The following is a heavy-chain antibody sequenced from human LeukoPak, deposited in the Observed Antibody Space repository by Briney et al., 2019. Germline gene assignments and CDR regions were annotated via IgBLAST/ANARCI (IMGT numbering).Heavy chain of an antibody. CDR3: AADFPDSSGYFGDY. Sequence: ASVKVSCKASGYTFTSYDINWVRQATGQGLEWMGWMNPNSGNTGYAQKFRGRVTMTRNTSISTAYMELSSLRSEDTAVYYCAADFPDSSGYFGDYWGQGTLVTVSS. J-gene: IGHJ4*02. D-gene: IGHD3-22*01. CDR1: GYTFTSYD. CDR2: MNPNSGNT. V-gene: IGHV1-8*01.